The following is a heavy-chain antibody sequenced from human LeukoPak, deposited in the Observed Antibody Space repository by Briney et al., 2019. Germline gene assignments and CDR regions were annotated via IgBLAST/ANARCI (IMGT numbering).Heavy chain of an antibody. CDR1: GFIFSSYA. Sequence: GGSLRLSCAASGFIFSSYAMSWVRQAPGKGLEWVSTISGSGGSTYYADSVKGRFTISRDNSKNTVYLQMNSLRAEDTAVYYCAKGRDTAMVTIDYWGQGTLVTVSS. CDR3: AKGRDTAMVTIDY. V-gene: IGHV3-23*01. CDR2: ISGSGGST. J-gene: IGHJ4*02. D-gene: IGHD5-18*01.